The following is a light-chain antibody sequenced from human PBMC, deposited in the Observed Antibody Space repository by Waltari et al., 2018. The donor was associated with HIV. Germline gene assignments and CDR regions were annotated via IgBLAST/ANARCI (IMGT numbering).Light chain of an antibody. CDR3: LLSYSGTRRV. V-gene: IGLV7-46*01. Sequence: QAVVTQQPSLTVSPGGTVTLTCGANNGTDTSGHSPCWFQPKPGQAPRTLIYHTTNKQSWTPARFSGSLLGGKAALTLSGAQPEEEADYYCLLSYSGTRRVFGGGTKLTVL. J-gene: IGLJ3*02. CDR1: NGTDTSGHS. CDR2: HTT.